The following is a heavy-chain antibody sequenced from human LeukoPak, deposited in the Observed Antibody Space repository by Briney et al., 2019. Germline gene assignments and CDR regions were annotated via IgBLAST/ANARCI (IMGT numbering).Heavy chain of an antibody. V-gene: IGHV3-48*01. CDR1: GFPFSDYN. D-gene: IGHD1-7*01. J-gene: IGHJ4*02. CDR2: ISGSSFSI. CDR3: AKGITGTIPYYFDY. Sequence: GGSLRLSCAASGFPFSDYNMNWVRQAPGKGLEWVSSISGSSFSIYYADSVKGRFTISRDNAKNSLYLQLNSLRAEDTAVYYCAKGITGTIPYYFDYWGQGTLVTVSS.